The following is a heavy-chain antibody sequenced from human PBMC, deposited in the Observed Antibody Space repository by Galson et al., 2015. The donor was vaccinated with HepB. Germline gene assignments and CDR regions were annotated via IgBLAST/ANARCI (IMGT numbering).Heavy chain of an antibody. V-gene: IGHV4-59*12. CDR3: ARELLRSSSSDRGVDY. CDR2: IYYNGAT. J-gene: IGHJ4*02. D-gene: IGHD6-6*01. CDR1: GGSISSYY. Sequence: QVQLQESGPGLVKPSETLSLTCTVSGGSISSYYWSWIRQPPGKGLEWIGTIYYNGATLYNPSLKSRVTISLDTSQNEFSLRLSSVTAADTAVYYCARELLRSSSSDRGVDYWGRGTLVTVSS.